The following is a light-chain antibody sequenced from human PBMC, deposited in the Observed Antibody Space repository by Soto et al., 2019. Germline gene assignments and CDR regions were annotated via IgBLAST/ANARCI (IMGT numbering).Light chain of an antibody. CDR1: QSVSSN. CDR2: GTS. CDR3: QHYNNWPRT. V-gene: IGKV3-15*01. J-gene: IGKJ1*01. Sequence: EIVMTQSPATLSVSPGERATLSCRASQSVSSNLAWYQQKHGQAPRLLIYGTSTRATGIPARFSVSGSGTEFTLTISSLQSKDFAVYYCQHYNNWPRTFGQGTKVEIK.